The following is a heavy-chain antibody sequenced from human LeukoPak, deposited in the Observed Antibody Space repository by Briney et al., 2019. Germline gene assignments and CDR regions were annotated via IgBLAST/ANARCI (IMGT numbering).Heavy chain of an antibody. V-gene: IGHV1-69*01. CDR1: GGTFSSYA. J-gene: IGHJ5*02. CDR2: IIPIFGTA. CDR3: ARDMQRWLQSGTGFDP. Sequence: SVKVSCKASGGTFSSYAISRVRQAPGQGLEWMGGIIPIFGTANYAQKFQGRVTITADESTSTAYMELSSLRSEDTAVYYCARDMQRWLQSGTGFDPWGQGTLVAVSS. D-gene: IGHD5-24*01.